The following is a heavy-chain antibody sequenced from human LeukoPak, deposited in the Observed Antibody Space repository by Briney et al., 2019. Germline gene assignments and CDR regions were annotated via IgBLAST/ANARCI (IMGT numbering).Heavy chain of an antibody. V-gene: IGHV3-23*01. D-gene: IGHD3-10*01. CDR2: ISGTGGST. Sequence: GGSLRLSCAASGFTFSTYAMTWVRQAPGKGLEWVSLISGTGGSTYYADSVKGRFTISRDNSKNTLYLQMDSLKTEDTAVYYCTGNYYGSGSYADFDYWGQGTLVTVSS. CDR1: GFTFSTYA. CDR3: TGNYYGSGSYADFDY. J-gene: IGHJ4*02.